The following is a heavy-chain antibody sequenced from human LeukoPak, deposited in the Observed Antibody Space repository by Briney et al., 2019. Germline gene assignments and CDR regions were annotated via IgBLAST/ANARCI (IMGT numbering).Heavy chain of an antibody. Sequence: SETLSLTCSVSGGSISSGSYYWGWVRQPPGEGLEWIGNIYYSGRTYYNPSLKSRVTISADTSNNQLSLKPSSVTAADTAVYYCTRQEAATATSFYGMDVWGLGTTVTVSS. D-gene: IGHD2-21*02. V-gene: IGHV4-39*01. CDR1: GGSISSGSYY. CDR2: IYYSGRT. J-gene: IGHJ6*02. CDR3: TRQEAATATSFYGMDV.